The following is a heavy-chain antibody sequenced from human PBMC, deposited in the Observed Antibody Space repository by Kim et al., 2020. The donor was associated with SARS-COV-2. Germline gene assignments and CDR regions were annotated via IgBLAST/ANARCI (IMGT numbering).Heavy chain of an antibody. CDR2: ISWNSGSI. CDR1: GFTFDDYA. J-gene: IGHJ6*02. D-gene: IGHD3-10*01. Sequence: GGSLRLSCAASGFTFDDYAMHWVRQAPGKGLEWVSGISWNSGSIGYADSVKGRFTISRDNAKNSLYLQMNSLRAEDTALYYCAKDSTYYYGSGSYFNTLGYYYYGMDVWGQGTTVTVSS. CDR3: AKDSTYYYGSGSYFNTLGYYYYGMDV. V-gene: IGHV3-9*01.